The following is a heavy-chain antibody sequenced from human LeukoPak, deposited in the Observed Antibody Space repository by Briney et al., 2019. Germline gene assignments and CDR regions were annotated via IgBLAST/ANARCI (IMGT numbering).Heavy chain of an antibody. V-gene: IGHV3-23*01. D-gene: IGHD5-24*01. CDR2: ISGSGGST. Sequence: GGSLRLSCAASGFTFSSYGMSWVRQAPGKGLEWVSAISGSGGSTYYADSVKGRFTISRDNSKNTLYLQMNSLRAEDTAVYYCAKEGLDGYSPSYFDYWGQGTLVTVSS. J-gene: IGHJ4*02. CDR1: GFTFSSYG. CDR3: AKEGLDGYSPSYFDY.